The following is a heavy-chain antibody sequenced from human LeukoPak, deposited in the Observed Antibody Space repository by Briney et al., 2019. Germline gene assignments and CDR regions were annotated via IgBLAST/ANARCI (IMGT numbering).Heavy chain of an antibody. V-gene: IGHV3-23*01. CDR1: GFTFSSYA. J-gene: IGHJ2*01. D-gene: IGHD2-2*01. CDR3: ARDASSLYCSSTSCSGGNWYFDL. Sequence: PGGSLRLSCAASGFTFSSYAMTWVRQAPGKGLEWVSAISGSGGSTYYAASVKGRFTISRDNSKNTLYLQMNSLRAEDTAVYYCARDASSLYCSSTSCSGGNWYFDLWGRGTLVTVSS. CDR2: ISGSGGST.